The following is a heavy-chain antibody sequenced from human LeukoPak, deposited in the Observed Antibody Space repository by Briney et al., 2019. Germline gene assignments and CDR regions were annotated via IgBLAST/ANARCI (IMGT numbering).Heavy chain of an antibody. J-gene: IGHJ4*02. CDR1: GYTFTGYY. Sequence: GASVKVSCKASGYTFTGYYMHWVRQAPGQGLEWMGWINPNSGGTNYAQKFQGRVTMTRDTSISTAYMELSRLRSGDTAVYYCARARDYDFWSGLDYWGQGTLVTVSS. D-gene: IGHD3-3*01. CDR2: INPNSGGT. V-gene: IGHV1-2*02. CDR3: ARARDYDFWSGLDY.